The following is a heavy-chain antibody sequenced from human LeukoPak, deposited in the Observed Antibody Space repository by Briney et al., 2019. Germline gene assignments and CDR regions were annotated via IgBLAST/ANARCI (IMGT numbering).Heavy chain of an antibody. D-gene: IGHD3-22*01. CDR3: ARVVGRVEAMIVVVRDHDAFDI. CDR1: GGSISSGGYY. J-gene: IGHJ3*02. Sequence: PSQTLSLTCTVSGGSISSGGYYWSWIRQPPGKGLEGIGYIYHSGSTYYNPSLKSRVTISVDRSKNQFSLKLSSVTAADTAVYYCARVVGRVEAMIVVVRDHDAFDIWGQGTMVTVSS. CDR2: IYHSGST. V-gene: IGHV4-30-2*01.